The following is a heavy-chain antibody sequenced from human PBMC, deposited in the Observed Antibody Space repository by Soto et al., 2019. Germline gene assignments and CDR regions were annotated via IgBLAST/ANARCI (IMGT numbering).Heavy chain of an antibody. CDR1: CYTFTSYG. V-gene: IGHV1-18*01. CDR3: ARDYGDYGPLGRSLDY. CDR2: ISAYNGNT. Sequence: ASVKVSCKASCYTFTSYGISWGRQAPGKGVEGMGWISAYNGNTNYAQKLQGRVTMTTDTSTSTAYMELRSLRSDDTAVYYCARDYGDYGPLGRSLDYWGQGTLVTVSS. D-gene: IGHD4-17*01. J-gene: IGHJ4*02.